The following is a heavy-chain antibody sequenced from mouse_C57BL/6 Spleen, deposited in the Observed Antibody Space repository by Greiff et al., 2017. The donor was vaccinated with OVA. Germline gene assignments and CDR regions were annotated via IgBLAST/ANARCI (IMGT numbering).Heavy chain of an antibody. CDR2: INPNNGGT. Sequence: VQLKESGPELVKPGASVKMSCKASGYTFTDYNMHWVKQSHGKSLEWIGYINPNNGGTSYNQKFKGKATLTVNKSSSTAYMELRSLTSEDSAVYYCARDDWDEDYAMDYWGQGTSVTVSS. CDR3: ARDDWDEDYAMDY. V-gene: IGHV1-22*01. D-gene: IGHD4-1*01. J-gene: IGHJ4*01. CDR1: GYTFTDYN.